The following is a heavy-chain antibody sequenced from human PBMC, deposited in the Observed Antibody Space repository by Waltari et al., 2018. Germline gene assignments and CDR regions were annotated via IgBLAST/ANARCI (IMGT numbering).Heavy chain of an antibody. V-gene: IGHV4-59*11. J-gene: IGHJ4*02. CDR3: ARRLGYQLPKKGYYFDY. CDR1: GGSISSHY. Sequence: QVQLQESGPGLVKPSETLSLTCTVSGGSISSHYWSWIRQPPGKGLEWIGYIYYSGSTNYTPSLKSRVTISVDTSKNQFSLKLSSVTAADTAVYYCARRLGYQLPKKGYYFDYWGQGTLVTVSS. D-gene: IGHD2-2*01. CDR2: IYYSGST.